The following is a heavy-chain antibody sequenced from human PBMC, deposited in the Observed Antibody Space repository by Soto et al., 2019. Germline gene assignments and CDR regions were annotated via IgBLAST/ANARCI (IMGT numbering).Heavy chain of an antibody. Sequence: GEALNISCTAAGYPFTNSSRAPRSHLHAKGLEWLGLLFPGDSDDSDTRYIPSFQGQVTISADTSISSFFLHCNSLRSWDTAVFYCAGGGARGFYYAMDLWGYGTTVTVSS. V-gene: IGHV5-51*03. CDR1: GYPFTNSS. J-gene: IGHJ6*04. D-gene: IGHD3-10*01. CDR3: AGGGARGFYYAMDL. CDR2: LFPGDSDDSDT.